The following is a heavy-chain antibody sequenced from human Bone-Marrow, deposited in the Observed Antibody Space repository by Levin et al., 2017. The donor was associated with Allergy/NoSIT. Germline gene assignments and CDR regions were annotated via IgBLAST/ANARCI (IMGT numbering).Heavy chain of an antibody. J-gene: IGHJ5*02. V-gene: IGHV3-30*18. Sequence: LSLTCVASGFTFNNYGMFWVRQAPGKGLEWVAVISYDGSYKHYADSVKGRFTISRDDSENTLYLQMNTLRVEDTALYYCAKGRGLCSSTSCSDWFDPWGQGTLVTVSS. D-gene: IGHD2-2*01. CDR3: AKGRGLCSSTSCSDWFDP. CDR1: GFTFNNYG. CDR2: ISYDGSYK.